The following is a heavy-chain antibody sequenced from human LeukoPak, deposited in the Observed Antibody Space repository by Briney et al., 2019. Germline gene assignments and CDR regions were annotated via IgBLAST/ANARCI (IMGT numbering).Heavy chain of an antibody. Sequence: GAVRLSCAASGFTLSGYWMNWVRQAPGKGLEWVANINLGGSAKLYVDSVKGRFTISRDNAKNSLDLQMNGLKVEDTAVYYCAAWGKYNYWGQGTLVTVSS. V-gene: IGHV3-7*01. J-gene: IGHJ4*02. CDR3: AAWGKYNY. CDR2: INLGGSAK. D-gene: IGHD7-27*01. CDR1: GFTLSGYW.